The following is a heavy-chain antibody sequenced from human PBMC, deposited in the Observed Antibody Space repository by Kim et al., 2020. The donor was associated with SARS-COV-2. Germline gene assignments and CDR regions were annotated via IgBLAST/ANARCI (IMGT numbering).Heavy chain of an antibody. Sequence: GGSLRLSCEVSGFIFSNYWMHWVRQAPGKGLVWVSRIYNDGTRTFYADSEKGRVTISRDNAKNTLYLQMNSLSAEDTAVYYCARGMIVEYGIDVWGQGTTVTVSS. J-gene: IGHJ6*02. D-gene: IGHD3-22*01. V-gene: IGHV3-74*01. CDR1: GFIFSNYW. CDR2: IYNDGTRT. CDR3: ARGMIVEYGIDV.